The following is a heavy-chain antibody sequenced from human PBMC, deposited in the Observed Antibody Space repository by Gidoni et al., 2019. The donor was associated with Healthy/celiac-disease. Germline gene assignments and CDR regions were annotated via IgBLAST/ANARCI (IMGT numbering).Heavy chain of an antibody. V-gene: IGHV1-69*01. CDR1: RGSFSSYA. J-gene: IGHJ4*02. CDR2: IIPICGTA. CDR3: ASPLAIGDPYYFDY. Sequence: QVQLGQSGAEVQKPGSSVKVSCKASRGSFSSYAISWVRQAPGQGLEWMGGIIPICGTANDAQKFQGRVTITADESTSTAYMELSSLRSEDTAVYYCASPLAIGDPYYFDYWGQGTLVTVSS. D-gene: IGHD4-17*01.